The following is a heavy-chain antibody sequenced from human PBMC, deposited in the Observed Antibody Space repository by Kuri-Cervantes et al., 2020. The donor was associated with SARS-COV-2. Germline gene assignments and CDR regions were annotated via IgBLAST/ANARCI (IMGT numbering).Heavy chain of an antibody. CDR2: ISYDGSNK. J-gene: IGHJ6*02. Sequence: LKISCAASGFTFSSYGMHWVRQAPGKGLEWVAVISYDGSNKYYADSVKGRFTISRDNSKNTLYLQMNSLRAEDTAVYYCAKEIDIVVVPAAPYYYYGMDVWGQGTTVTVSS. CDR3: AKEIDIVVVPAAPYYYYGMDV. V-gene: IGHV3-30*18. D-gene: IGHD2-2*01. CDR1: GFTFSSYG.